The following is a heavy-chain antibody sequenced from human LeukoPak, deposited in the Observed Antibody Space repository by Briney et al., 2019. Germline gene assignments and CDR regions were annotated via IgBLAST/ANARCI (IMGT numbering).Heavy chain of an antibody. CDR1: GGSISSGGYS. V-gene: IGHV4-30-2*01. J-gene: IGHJ5*02. Sequence: SQTLSLTCAVSGGSISSGGYSWSWIRQPPGKGLEWIGYIYHSGSTYYNPSLKSRVTISVDRSKNQFSLKLSSVTAADTAVYYCARYHSSSNWFDPWGQGTLVTVSS. CDR2: IYHSGST. D-gene: IGHD2-21*01. CDR3: ARYHSSSNWFDP.